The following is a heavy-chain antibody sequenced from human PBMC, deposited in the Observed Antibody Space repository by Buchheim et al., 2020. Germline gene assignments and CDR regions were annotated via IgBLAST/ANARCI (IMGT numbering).Heavy chain of an antibody. CDR3: ARERGRWFGEYFDY. D-gene: IGHD3-10*01. CDR2: IYYSGSP. CDR1: DGSISSGDYY. J-gene: IGHJ4*02. V-gene: IGHV4-30-4*01. Sequence: QVQLQESGPGLVKPSQTLSLTCTVSDGSISSGDYYWSWIRQPPGKGLEWIGYIYYSGSPYYNPSLKIRITISVDTSKNHFSMKLSSVTAADTAVYYCARERGRWFGEYFDYWGQGTL.